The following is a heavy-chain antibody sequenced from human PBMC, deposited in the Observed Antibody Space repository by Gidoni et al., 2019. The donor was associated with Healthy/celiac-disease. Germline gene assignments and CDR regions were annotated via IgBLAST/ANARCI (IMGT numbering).Heavy chain of an antibody. Sequence: QVQLQESGPGRVKPSQTLSLTCTVSGGSISSGGYYWSWLRQHPGQGLEWIGSIYYSGRLYYHPYLKIRVTISVETSKKPFFWKLSSVTAADTAVYYCARASAMYYYDSSGYFAYWGKGTLVTVSS. V-gene: IGHV4-31*03. D-gene: IGHD3-22*01. CDR1: GGSISSGGYY. CDR3: ARASAMYYYDSSGYFAY. CDR2: IYYSGRL. J-gene: IGHJ4*02.